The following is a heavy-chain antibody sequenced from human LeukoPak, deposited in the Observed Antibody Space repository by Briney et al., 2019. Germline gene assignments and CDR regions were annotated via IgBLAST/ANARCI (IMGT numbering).Heavy chain of an antibody. CDR1: GYTLTELS. V-gene: IGHV1-24*01. CDR3: ATASCSGGSCYPGGY. J-gene: IGHJ4*02. D-gene: IGHD2-15*01. Sequence: ASVKVSCKVSGYTLTELSMHWVRQAPGKGLEWMGGFDPEDGETIYAQKFQGRVTMTEDTPTDTAYMELSSLRSEDTAVYYCATASCSGGSCYPGGYWGQGTLVTVSS. CDR2: FDPEDGET.